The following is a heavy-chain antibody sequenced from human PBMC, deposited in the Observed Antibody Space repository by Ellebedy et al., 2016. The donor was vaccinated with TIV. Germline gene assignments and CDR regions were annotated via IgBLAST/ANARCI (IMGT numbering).Heavy chain of an antibody. V-gene: IGHV4-59*01. D-gene: IGHD3-10*01. CDR1: GGSISSYY. J-gene: IGHJ5*02. Sequence: MPSETLSLTCTVSGGSISSYYWSWIRQPPGKGLEWIGYIYYSGSTNYNPSLKSRVTISVDTSKNHFSLKLSSVTAADTAVYYCSRVRITMVRGDFPLPLIDPWGQGTLVTVSS. CDR2: IYYSGST. CDR3: SRVRITMVRGDFPLPLIDP.